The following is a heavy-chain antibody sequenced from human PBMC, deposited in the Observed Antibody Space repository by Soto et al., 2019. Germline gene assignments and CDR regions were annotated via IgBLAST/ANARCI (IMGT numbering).Heavy chain of an antibody. CDR2: INASGAST. CDR1: GYTFTSCC. V-gene: IGHV1-46*01. D-gene: IGHD3-22*01. J-gene: IGHJ4*02. Sequence: GVSVKVSSKPSGYTFTSCCIHWVRQAPGRGLEWVGIINASGASTFYARKFQGRVIVTRDTSTSAVYMELSSLRSEDTAVYYCASAHPRGYNYYVSRSVDYVGQGTRVTVSS. CDR3: ASAHPRGYNYYVSRSVDY.